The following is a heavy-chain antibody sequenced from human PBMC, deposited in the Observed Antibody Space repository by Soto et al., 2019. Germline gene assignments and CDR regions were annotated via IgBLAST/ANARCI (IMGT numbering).Heavy chain of an antibody. CDR3: ARATYYYGSGSYEHGMDV. CDR2: IYYSGST. CDR1: GYSISSAYY. V-gene: IGHV4-61*01. J-gene: IGHJ6*02. D-gene: IGHD3-10*01. Sequence: PSETLSLTCVVSGYSISSAYYWGWIRQPPGKGLEWIGYIYYSGSTNYNPSLKSRVTISVDTSKNQFSLKLSSVTAADTAVYYCARATYYYGSGSYEHGMDVWGQGTTVTVSS.